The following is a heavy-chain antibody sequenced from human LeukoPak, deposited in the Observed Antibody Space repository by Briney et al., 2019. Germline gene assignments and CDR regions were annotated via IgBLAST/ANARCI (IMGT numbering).Heavy chain of an antibody. J-gene: IGHJ4*02. CDR3: ARFTPYYGSGSYYKGPFDY. V-gene: IGHV3-66*01. CDR1: GFTVSSNY. D-gene: IGHD3-10*01. Sequence: GGSLRLSCAASGFTVSSNYMSWVRQAPGKGLEWVSVIYSGGSTYYADSVKGRFTISRDNSKNSLYLQMNSLRAEDTAVYYCARFTPYYGSGSYYKGPFDYWGQGTLVTVSS. CDR2: IYSGGST.